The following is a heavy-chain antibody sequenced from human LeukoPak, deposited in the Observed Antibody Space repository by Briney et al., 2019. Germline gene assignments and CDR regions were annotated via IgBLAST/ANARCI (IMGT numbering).Heavy chain of an antibody. CDR3: ARGGGDTYDDPYYFDY. J-gene: IGHJ4*02. CDR2: IIPIFGTA. CDR1: GGTFSSYA. Sequence: ASVKVSCKASGGTFSSYAISWVRQAPGQGLEWMGGIIPIFGTANYAQKFQGRVTITADESTSTAYMELSSLRPEDTAVYYCARGGGDTYDDPYYFDYWGQGTLVTVSS. V-gene: IGHV1-69*13. D-gene: IGHD3-3*01.